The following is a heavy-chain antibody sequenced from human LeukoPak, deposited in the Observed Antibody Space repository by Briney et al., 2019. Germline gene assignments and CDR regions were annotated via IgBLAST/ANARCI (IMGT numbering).Heavy chain of an antibody. V-gene: IGHV4-34*01. CDR3: ARDDYGGNKPPDY. Sequence: PSETLSLTCVVYGGSFSGYYWSWIRQPPGKGLEWIGEINHSGSTNYNPSLKSRVTISVDTSKNQFSLKLSSVTAADTAVYYCARDDYGGNKPPDYWGQGTLVTVSS. CDR2: INHSGST. CDR1: GGSFSGYY. J-gene: IGHJ4*02. D-gene: IGHD4-23*01.